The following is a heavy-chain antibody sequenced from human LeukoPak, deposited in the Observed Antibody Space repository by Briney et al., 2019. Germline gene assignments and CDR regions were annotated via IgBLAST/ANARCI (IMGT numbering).Heavy chain of an antibody. Sequence: ASVKVSCKASGYTFTSYAMNWVRQAPGQGLEWMGWINTNTGNPTYAQGFTGRFVFSLDTSVSTAYLQISSLKAEDTAVYYCARGPTIFGVVIWPPGDYYYGMDVWGQGTTVTVSS. CDR2: INTNTGNP. V-gene: IGHV7-4-1*02. CDR3: ARGPTIFGVVIWPPGDYYYGMDV. J-gene: IGHJ6*02. CDR1: GYTFTSYA. D-gene: IGHD3-3*01.